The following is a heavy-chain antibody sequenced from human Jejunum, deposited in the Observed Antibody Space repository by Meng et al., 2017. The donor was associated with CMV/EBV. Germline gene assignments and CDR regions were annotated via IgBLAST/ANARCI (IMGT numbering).Heavy chain of an antibody. J-gene: IGHJ4*02. CDR2: ISRSGMT. CDR1: GGSISSGDYE. V-gene: IGHV4-31*03. D-gene: IGHD1-1*01. Sequence: TVSGGSISSGDYEGSWIRKHPGKGLEWMADISRSGMTYQNQSLKSRVAISIETSKSQFSLILSSVTAADTAVYFGARGSGGTTGFDYWGQGTLVTVSS. CDR3: ARGSGGTTGFDY.